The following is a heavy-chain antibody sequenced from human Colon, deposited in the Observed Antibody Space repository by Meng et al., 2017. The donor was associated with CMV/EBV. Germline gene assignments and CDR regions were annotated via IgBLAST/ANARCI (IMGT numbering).Heavy chain of an antibody. J-gene: IGHJ4*02. CDR3: VTKRAKYCSTGPCPGYFDN. D-gene: IGHD2-2*01. Sequence: GESLKISCAASGFAVGVDYMAWVRQAPGKGLKWVSIIYNADNTFYADSVRGRFTISRDNSRNTLFLQLNSLTHGDTAVYYCVTKRAKYCSTGPCPGYFDNWGQGTLVTVSS. CDR2: IYNADNT. V-gene: IGHV3-53*01. CDR1: GFAVGVDY.